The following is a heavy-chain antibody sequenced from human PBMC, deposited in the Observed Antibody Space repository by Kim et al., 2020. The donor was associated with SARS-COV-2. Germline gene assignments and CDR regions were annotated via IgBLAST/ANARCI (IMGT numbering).Heavy chain of an antibody. CDR1: GGSFSGYY. CDR3: ATNGGRWVISGWFDP. CDR2: INHSGST. V-gene: IGHV4-34*01. J-gene: IGHJ5*02. D-gene: IGHD2-8*01. Sequence: SETLSLTCAVYGGSFSGYYWSWIRQPPGKGLEWIGEINHSGSTNYNPSLKSRVTISVDTSKNQFSLKLSSVTAADTAVYYCATNGGRWVISGWFDPWGQGTLVTVSS.